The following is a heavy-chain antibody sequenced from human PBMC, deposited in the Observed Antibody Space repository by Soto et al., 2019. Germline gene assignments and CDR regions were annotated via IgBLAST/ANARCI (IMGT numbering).Heavy chain of an antibody. CDR1: GGSFSGYY. CDR2: INHSGST. D-gene: IGHD1-26*01. CDR3: AKEGSGGSYSHYYYGMDV. V-gene: IGHV4-34*01. Sequence: SETLSLTCAFYGGSFSGYYWSWIRQPPGKGLEWIGEINHSGSTNYNPSLKSRVTISVDTSKNQFSLKLSSVTAADTAVYYCAKEGSGGSYSHYYYGMDVWGQGTTVTVSS. J-gene: IGHJ6*02.